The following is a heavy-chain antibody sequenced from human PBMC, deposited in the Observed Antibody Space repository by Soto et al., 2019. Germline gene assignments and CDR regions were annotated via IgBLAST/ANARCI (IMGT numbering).Heavy chain of an antibody. CDR2: INAGNGNT. V-gene: IGHV1-3*01. CDR3: ASGNVVLGYYYYMDI. Sequence: GASVKVSXKASGYSFTSYAMHWVRQAPGQRLEWMGWINAGNGNTKYSQKFQGRVTITRDTSASTAYMELSSLRSEDTAIYYCASGNVVLGYYYYMDIWGKGTTVTVSS. CDR1: GYSFTSYA. J-gene: IGHJ6*03. D-gene: IGHD2-15*01.